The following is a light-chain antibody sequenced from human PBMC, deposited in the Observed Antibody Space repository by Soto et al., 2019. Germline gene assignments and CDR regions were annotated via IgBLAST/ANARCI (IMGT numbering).Light chain of an antibody. CDR3: QQYGSSGT. Sequence: IVLTQSPRTLSLSPRDRAKLYCRASQSVSNYVAWYQQRPGQAPRLLIYDASNRATGIPARFSGSGSGTDFTLTISRLEPEDFAVYYCQQYGSSGTFGQGTKVDIK. V-gene: IGKV3-20*01. J-gene: IGKJ1*01. CDR2: DAS. CDR1: QSVSNY.